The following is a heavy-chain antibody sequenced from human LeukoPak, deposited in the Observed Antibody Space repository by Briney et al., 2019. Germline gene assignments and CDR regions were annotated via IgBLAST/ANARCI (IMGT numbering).Heavy chain of an antibody. J-gene: IGHJ5*02. V-gene: IGHV3-74*01. CDR2: INSDGSST. CDR3: ARVLYYYGSESNPYWFDR. Sequence: GGSLRLSCAASGFTFSSYWMHWVRQAPGKGLGWVSRINSDGSSTSYADSVKGRFTISRDNAKNTLYLQMNSLRAEDTAVYYCARVLYYYGSESNPYWFDRWGKGTLVTVSS. D-gene: IGHD3-10*01. CDR1: GFTFSSYW.